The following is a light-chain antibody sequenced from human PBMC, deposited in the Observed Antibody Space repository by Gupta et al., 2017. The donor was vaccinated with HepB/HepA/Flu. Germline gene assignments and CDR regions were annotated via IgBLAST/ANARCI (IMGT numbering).Light chain of an antibody. CDR1: QDIRND. CDR2: GVS. V-gene: IGKV1-17*01. J-gene: IGKJ3*01. Sequence: DIQMTQSPSSLSESVGGRVTITCRASQDIRNDLVWFRQTPGKAPKRLVFGVSSFQSGVPSRISGTGSGTEFTLTISSLQPEDFATYYCRQHTTFPFTFGPGTRLDIK. CDR3: RQHTTFPFT.